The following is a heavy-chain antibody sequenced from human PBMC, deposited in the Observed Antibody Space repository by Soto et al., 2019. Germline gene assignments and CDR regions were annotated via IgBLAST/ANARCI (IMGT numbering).Heavy chain of an antibody. Sequence: GGSLRLSCAASGFTFSDYYMSWIRQAPGKGLEWVSYISSSSSYTNYADSVKGRFTISRDNAKNSLYLQMNSLRAEDTAVYYCARVSGSYRYYYYGMDVWGQGSTVTVSS. D-gene: IGHD1-26*01. V-gene: IGHV3-11*06. CDR2: ISSSSSYT. J-gene: IGHJ6*02. CDR3: ARVSGSYRYYYYGMDV. CDR1: GFTFSDYY.